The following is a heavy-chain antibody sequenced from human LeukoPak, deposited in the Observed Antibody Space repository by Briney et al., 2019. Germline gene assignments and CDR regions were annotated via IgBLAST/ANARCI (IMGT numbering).Heavy chain of an antibody. CDR1: GGSFSGYY. CDR3: ARGTAVAGT. D-gene: IGHD6-19*01. Sequence: SETLSLTCAVYGGSFSGYYWSWIRQPPGKGLEWIGEINHSGSTNYNPSLKSRVTISVDTSKNQFSLKLSSVTAADTAVYYCARGTAVAGTWGQGTLVTVSS. V-gene: IGHV4-34*01. J-gene: IGHJ5*02. CDR2: INHSGST.